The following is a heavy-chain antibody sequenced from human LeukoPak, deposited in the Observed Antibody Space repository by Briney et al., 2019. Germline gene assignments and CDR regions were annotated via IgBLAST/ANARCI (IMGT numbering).Heavy chain of an antibody. Sequence: GVSLRLSCVASGFTFSSYSMPWVRQAPGKGLEWVSAIIGSGGSTYYADSVKGRFTISRDNSKNTLYLQMNSLRAEDTAVYYCARDSMVRGAYGYWGQGTLVTVSS. CDR2: IIGSGGST. CDR1: GFTFSSYS. CDR3: ARDSMVRGAYGY. D-gene: IGHD3-10*01. V-gene: IGHV3-23*01. J-gene: IGHJ4*02.